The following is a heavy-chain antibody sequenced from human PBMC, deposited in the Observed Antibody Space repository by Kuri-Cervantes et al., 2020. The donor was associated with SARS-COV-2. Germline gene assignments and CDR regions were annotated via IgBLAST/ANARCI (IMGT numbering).Heavy chain of an antibody. CDR1: GGSISSSSYY. CDR2: IYYSGST. CDR3: SSSSSLSYYFDY. J-gene: IGHJ4*02. V-gene: IGHV4-39*01. Sequence: SETLSLTCTVSGGSISSSSYYWGWIRQPPGKGLEWIGSIYYSGSTYYNPSLKSRVTTSVDTSKNQFSLKLSSVTAADTAVYYCSSSSSLSYYFDYWGQGTLVTVSS. D-gene: IGHD6-6*01.